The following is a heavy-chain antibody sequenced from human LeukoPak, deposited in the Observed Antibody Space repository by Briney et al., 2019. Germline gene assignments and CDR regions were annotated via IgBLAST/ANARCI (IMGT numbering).Heavy chain of an antibody. D-gene: IGHD6-19*01. Sequence: GRSLRLSCAASGFTFDDYAMHWVRQAPGKGLEWVSGISWNSGSIGYADSVKGRFTISRDNAKNSLYLQMSSLRAEDTALYYCAKDIGYVAGDEVYNWFDPWGQGTLVAVSS. V-gene: IGHV3-9*01. CDR1: GFTFDDYA. CDR3: AKDIGYVAGDEVYNWFDP. CDR2: ISWNSGSI. J-gene: IGHJ5*02.